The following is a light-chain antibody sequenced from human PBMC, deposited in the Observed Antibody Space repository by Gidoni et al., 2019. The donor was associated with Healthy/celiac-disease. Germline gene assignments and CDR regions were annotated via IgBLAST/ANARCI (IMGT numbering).Light chain of an antibody. V-gene: IGKV4-1*01. CDR3: QQYYSTPRT. Sequence: DIVMTKSPDSLAVSLGERATINCKSSQSVLYSSNNKNYLAWYQQKPGQPPKLLIYWASTRESGVPDRFSGSWSGTDFTLTISSLQAEDVAVYYCQQYYSTPRTFXQXTKVEIK. CDR1: QSVLYSSNNKNY. CDR2: WAS. J-gene: IGKJ1*01.